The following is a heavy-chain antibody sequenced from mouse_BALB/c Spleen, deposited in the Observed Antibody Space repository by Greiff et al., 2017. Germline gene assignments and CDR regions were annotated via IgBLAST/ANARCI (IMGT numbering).Heavy chain of an antibody. V-gene: IGHV3-2*02. D-gene: IGHD2-4*01. CDR1: GYSITSDYA. CDR2: ISYSGST. CDR3: ARGGITTAFEY. J-gene: IGHJ2*01. Sequence: ESGPGLVKPSQSLSLTCTVPGYSITSDYAWNWIRQFPGTKLEWMGYISYSGSTSYNPSLKSRISITRDTSKNQFFLQLNSVTTEDTATYYCARGGITTAFEYWGQGTTLTVSS.